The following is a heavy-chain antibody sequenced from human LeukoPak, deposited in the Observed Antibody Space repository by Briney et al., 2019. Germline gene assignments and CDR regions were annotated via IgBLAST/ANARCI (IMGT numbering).Heavy chain of an antibody. CDR1: GFTFSSYW. CDR3: ARALYSSGWYVQDY. V-gene: IGHV3-74*01. D-gene: IGHD6-19*01. J-gene: IGHJ4*02. Sequence: GGSLRLSCAASGFTFSSYWVHWVRQAPGKGLVWVSRINSDGSSTSYADSVKGRFTISRDNAKNTLYLQMNSLRAEDTAVYYCARALYSSGWYVQDYWGQGTLVTVSS. CDR2: INSDGSST.